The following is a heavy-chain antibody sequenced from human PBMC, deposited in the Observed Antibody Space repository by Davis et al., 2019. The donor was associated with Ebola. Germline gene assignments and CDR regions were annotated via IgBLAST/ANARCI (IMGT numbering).Heavy chain of an antibody. D-gene: IGHD6-13*01. CDR1: GGSISSSSYY. CDR3: ERASSSSWYLGYFDL. V-gene: IGHV4-39*07. J-gene: IGHJ2*01. CDR2: IYYSGST. Sequence: MPSETLSLTCTVSGGSISSSSYYWGWIRQPPGKGLEWIGSIYYSGSTNYNPSLKSRVTISVDTSKNQFSLKLSSVTAADTAVYYCERASSSSWYLGYFDLWGRGTLVAVSP.